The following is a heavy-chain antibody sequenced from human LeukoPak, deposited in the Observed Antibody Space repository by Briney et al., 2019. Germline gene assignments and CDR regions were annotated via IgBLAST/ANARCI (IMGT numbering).Heavy chain of an antibody. CDR3: ARTAGIAVAGSRQYFDY. CDR2: IYYSGST. D-gene: IGHD6-19*01. Sequence: SETLSLTCTVSGGSISTYYWSWIRQPPGKGLEWIGYIYYSGSTNYNPSLKSRVTISVDTSKNQFSLKLNSVTAADTAVYYCARTAGIAVAGSRQYFDYWGQGTLVTVSS. CDR1: GGSISTYY. J-gene: IGHJ4*02. V-gene: IGHV4-59*08.